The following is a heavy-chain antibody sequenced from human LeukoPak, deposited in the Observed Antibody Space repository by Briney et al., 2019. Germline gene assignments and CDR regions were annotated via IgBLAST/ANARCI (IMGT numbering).Heavy chain of an antibody. J-gene: IGHJ4*02. CDR2: LYYMGSS. Sequence: SETLSLTCTVSGGSISSYSYYWGWIRQPPEKGLEWIGSLYYMGSSYYNPSLKSRVTISVDTSNNHFSLRLSSVTAADTAVYYCARHDVWSGYYFAGSFDYWGQGILITVSS. D-gene: IGHD3-3*01. V-gene: IGHV4-39*01. CDR3: ARHDVWSGYYFAGSFDY. CDR1: GGSISSYSYY.